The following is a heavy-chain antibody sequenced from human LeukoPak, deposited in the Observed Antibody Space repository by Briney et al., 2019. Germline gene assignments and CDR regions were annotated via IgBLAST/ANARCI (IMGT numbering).Heavy chain of an antibody. J-gene: IGHJ6*03. CDR1: GYTFTSYD. V-gene: IGHV1-8*01. CDR2: MNPNSGNT. D-gene: IGHD4-17*01. Sequence: ASVKVSCKASGYTFTSYDINWVRQATGQGLEWMGWMNPNSGNTGYAQKFQGRVTMTRNTSISTAYMELSSLRSVDTAVYYCARSTYGDGYYYMDVWGKGTTVTVSS. CDR3: ARSTYGDGYYYMDV.